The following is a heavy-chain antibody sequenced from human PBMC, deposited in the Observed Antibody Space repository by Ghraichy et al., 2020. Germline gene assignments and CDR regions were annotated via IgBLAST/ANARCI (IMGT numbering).Heavy chain of an antibody. J-gene: IGHJ6*02. CDR2: ISESGDTT. Sequence: GESLNISCAVSGFIFNNYAMTWVRQAPGKGLVWVSAISESGDTTYYTDSVKGRFSISRDNSQNTLYLQMNSLRAEDTAVYYCATLLRGIVGATGRRYYHAMDVWGQGTTVTVSS. CDR1: GFIFNNYA. CDR3: ATLLRGIVGATGRRYYHAMDV. V-gene: IGHV3-23*01. D-gene: IGHD1-26*01.